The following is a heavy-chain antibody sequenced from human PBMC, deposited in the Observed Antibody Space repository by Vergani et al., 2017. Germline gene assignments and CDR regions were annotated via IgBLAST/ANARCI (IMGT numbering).Heavy chain of an antibody. CDR2: ISHSGST. D-gene: IGHD6-19*01. CDR1: AYSINSGYF. J-gene: IGHJ4*02. Sequence: QVHLQESGPGLVKPSETLSLTCTVSAYSINSGYFWGWIRQPPGKGLEWIGSISHSGSTSYKPSLKSRVTMSVDTSNNQFSLRLSSVTAADTAVYYCARGWVSGWYGELGYWGQGTLVTVSS. CDR3: ARGWVSGWYGELGY. V-gene: IGHV4-38-2*02.